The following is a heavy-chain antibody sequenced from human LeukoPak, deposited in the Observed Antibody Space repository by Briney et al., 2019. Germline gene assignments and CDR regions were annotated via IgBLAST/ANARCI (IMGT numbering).Heavy chain of an antibody. V-gene: IGHV3-30*04. CDR3: ARDPNDILTGYYIDY. J-gene: IGHJ4*02. CDR1: GFTFSNCA. Sequence: GRSLRLSCAASGFTFSNCAMHWVRQAPGKGLEWVAVISFDVGNKYYADSVKGRFTIPRDNSKNTLYLQMNTLRVEDTAVYYCARDPNDILTGYYIDYWGQGTLVTVSS. CDR2: ISFDVGNK. D-gene: IGHD3-9*01.